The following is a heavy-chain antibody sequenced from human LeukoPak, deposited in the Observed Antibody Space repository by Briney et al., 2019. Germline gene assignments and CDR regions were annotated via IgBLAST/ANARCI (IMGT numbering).Heavy chain of an antibody. CDR1: GFTFSDSY. CDR3: ARLVESYYYYYYYYMDV. J-gene: IGHJ6*03. Sequence: GGSLRLSCAASGFTFSDSYMTWVRQAPGKGVEWVAYISGSGHDINYSESAKGRFTISRDNAKNSLYLQMNSLRAEDTAVYYCARLVESYYYYYYYYMDVWGKGTTVTISS. V-gene: IGHV3-11*01. D-gene: IGHD3-10*01. CDR2: ISGSGHDI.